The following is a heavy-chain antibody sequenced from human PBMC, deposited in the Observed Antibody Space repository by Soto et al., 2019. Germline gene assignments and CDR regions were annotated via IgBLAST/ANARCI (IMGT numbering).Heavy chain of an antibody. CDR3: VEHAWNC. CDR1: GLTFSTFA. J-gene: IGHJ4*02. V-gene: IGHV3-23*01. Sequence: EVQLLESGGGLVQPGGSLRLSCVVSGLTFSTFALSWVRQPPGKGLEWVSASGGSDLSTHYVDSVKGRFTISRDSSKNTMYLQMDSMSAEDTAVYFCVEHAWNCWGQGTLVTVSS. D-gene: IGHD1-1*01. CDR2: SGGSDLST.